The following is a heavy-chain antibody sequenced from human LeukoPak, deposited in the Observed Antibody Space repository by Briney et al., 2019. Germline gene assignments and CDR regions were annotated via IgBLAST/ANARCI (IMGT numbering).Heavy chain of an antibody. Sequence: ASVKVSCKASGYTFTGYYMHWVRQAPGQGLEWMGWINPNSGGTNYAQKFQGRVTMTRDTSISTAYMELSRLRSDDTAVYYCARDSGYSYGGYYYYYGMDVWGQGTTVTVSS. V-gene: IGHV1-2*02. J-gene: IGHJ6*02. CDR3: ARDSGYSYGGYYYYYGMDV. D-gene: IGHD5-18*01. CDR1: GYTFTGYY. CDR2: INPNSGGT.